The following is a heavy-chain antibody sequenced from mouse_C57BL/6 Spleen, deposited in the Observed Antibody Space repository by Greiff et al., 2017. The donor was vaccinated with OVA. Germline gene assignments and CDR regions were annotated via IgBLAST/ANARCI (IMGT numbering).Heavy chain of an antibody. J-gene: IGHJ4*01. CDR2: IDPSDSYT. Sequence: VQLQQSGAELVKPGASVKLSCKASGYTFTSYWMQWVKQRPGQGLEWIGEIDPSDSYTNYNQKFKGKATLTVDTSSSTAYMQLSSLTSEDSAVYYCARTRYMDYWGQGTSGTVSS. CDR3: ARTRYMDY. CDR1: GYTFTSYW. V-gene: IGHV1-50*01.